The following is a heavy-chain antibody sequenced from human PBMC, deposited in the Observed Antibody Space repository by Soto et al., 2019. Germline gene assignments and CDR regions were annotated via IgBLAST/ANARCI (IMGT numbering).Heavy chain of an antibody. J-gene: IGHJ4*02. D-gene: IGHD3-10*01. CDR1: GFTFSSYA. CDR3: AKERKILPPGVTMVRGSFDY. Sequence: GGSLRLSCAASGFTFSSYAMSWVRQAPGKGLEWVSAISGSGGSTYYADSVKGRFTISRDNSKNTLYLQMNSLRAEDTAVYYCAKERKILPPGVTMVRGSFDYWGQGTLVTVSS. CDR2: ISGSGGST. V-gene: IGHV3-23*01.